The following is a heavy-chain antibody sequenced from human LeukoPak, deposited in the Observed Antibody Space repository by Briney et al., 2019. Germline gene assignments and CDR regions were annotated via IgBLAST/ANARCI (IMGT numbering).Heavy chain of an antibody. CDR2: ISGRGGTT. J-gene: IGHJ3*02. V-gene: IGHV3-23*01. CDR3: AKDVGAYDYDSRGYVGYDAFDI. CDR1: GFSFSSYG. D-gene: IGHD3-22*01. Sequence: PGGSLTLSCAASGFSFSSYGMCWGRHAPPAGLEWVSGISGRGGTTYYADSVKGRLTISRDNSKNTLYLQMNTLRAEDAAVYYCAKDVGAYDYDSRGYVGYDAFDIWGQGTMVTVSS.